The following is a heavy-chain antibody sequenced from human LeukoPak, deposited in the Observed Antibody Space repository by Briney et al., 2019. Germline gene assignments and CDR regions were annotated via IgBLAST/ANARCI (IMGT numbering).Heavy chain of an antibody. CDR2: ISAYNGNT. CDR1: GYTFTSYG. D-gene: IGHD4-11*01. J-gene: IGHJ5*02. V-gene: IGHV1-18*01. CDR3: ARDKDYSNYGWFDP. Sequence: ASVKVSCKASGYTFTSYGISWVRQAPGQGLEWMGWISAYNGNTNYAQKLQGRVTMTTDTSTSTAYMELRSLRSDDTAVYYCARDKDYSNYGWFDPWGQGTLVTVSS.